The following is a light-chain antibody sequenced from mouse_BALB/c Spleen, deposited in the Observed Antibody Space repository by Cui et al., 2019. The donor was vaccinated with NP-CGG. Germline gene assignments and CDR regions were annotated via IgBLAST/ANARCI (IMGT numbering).Light chain of an antibody. CDR1: TGAVTTSNY. Sequence: VVTQESAPTTSPGETVTLTCRSSTGAVTTSNYANWVQEKPDHLFTGLIGGTNNRAPGVPARFSGSLIGDKAALTITGAQTEDEAKYFCALWYSNHWVFGGGTKLTVL. V-gene: IGLV1*01. CDR2: GTN. J-gene: IGLJ1*01. CDR3: ALWYSNHWV.